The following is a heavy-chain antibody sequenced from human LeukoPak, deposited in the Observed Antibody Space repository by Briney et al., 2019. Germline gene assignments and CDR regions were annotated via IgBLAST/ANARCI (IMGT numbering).Heavy chain of an antibody. CDR2: IFTSGHT. CDR3: ARSYDRSGYSVGFDY. J-gene: IGHJ4*02. V-gene: IGHV4-4*07. CDR1: GGSTSSHY. D-gene: IGHD3-22*01. Sequence: SETLSLTCTVSGGSTSSHYWSWIRQSAGKRLEWIERIFTSGHTNYNPSFESRVTMSADTSKNQFSLKLSSVTAADTAVYYCARSYDRSGYSVGFDYWGQGTLVTVSS.